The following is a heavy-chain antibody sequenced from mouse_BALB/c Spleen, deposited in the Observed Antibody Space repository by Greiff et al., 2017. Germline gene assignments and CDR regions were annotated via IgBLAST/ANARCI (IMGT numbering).Heavy chain of an antibody. CDR1: GFTFSSFG. D-gene: IGHD6-2*01. CDR2: ISRGSSTI. J-gene: IGHJ2*01. CDR3: ARSVSAWFDY. V-gene: IGHV5-17*02. Sequence: DVLLVESGGGLVQPGGSRKLSCAASGFTFSSFGMHWVRQAPEKGLEWVGYISRGSSTIYYADTVKGRFTISRDNPNNTLFLQMTSLRSEDTAIYYCARSVSAWFDYWGQGTPLTVSS.